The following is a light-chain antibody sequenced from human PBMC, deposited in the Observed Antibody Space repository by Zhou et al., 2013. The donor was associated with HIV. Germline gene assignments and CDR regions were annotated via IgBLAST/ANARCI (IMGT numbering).Light chain of an antibody. J-gene: IGKJ5*01. CDR1: QSISSY. CDR3: QQSYSTPPT. CDR2: GAS. Sequence: DIQMTQSPSSLSASVGDRVTITCRASQSISSYLNWYQQHPGKPPKLLIYGASRLQSGVPSRFSGSGSGTDFTLTIDSLQPDDFATYYCQQSYSTPPTFGRGTRLE. V-gene: IGKV1-39*01.